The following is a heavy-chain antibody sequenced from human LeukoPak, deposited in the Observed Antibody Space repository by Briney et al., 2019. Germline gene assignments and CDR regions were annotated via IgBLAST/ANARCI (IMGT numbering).Heavy chain of an antibody. CDR1: GYTFTTYG. Sequence: GASVKVSCKASGYTFTTYGISWVRQAPEQGLEWMGWISGYNGNTNYAQKFQGRITMTTETSTSTAYMELRSPRSDDTAVYYCARSDISIVRGAMVWGQGTLVIVSS. D-gene: IGHD3-10*01. CDR3: ARSDISIVRGAMV. V-gene: IGHV1-18*01. J-gene: IGHJ4*02. CDR2: ISGYNGNT.